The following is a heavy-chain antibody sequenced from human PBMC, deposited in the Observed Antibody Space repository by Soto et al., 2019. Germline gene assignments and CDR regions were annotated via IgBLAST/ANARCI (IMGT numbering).Heavy chain of an antibody. CDR1: GASITSHY. CDR3: ARPVGIAPAVWYVDL. J-gene: IGHJ2*01. Sequence: QVQLQESGPGLVKPAEALSLTCTVSGASITSHYWSWIRQPPGKGLEWLGYIYYYSGSTDYNPFLKRRITMAVDTSKNQLSLRLNSVTDADTAVYYCARPVGIAPAVWYVDLWGRGVLVKVSS. D-gene: IGHD6-13*01. CDR2: IYYYSGST. V-gene: IGHV4-59*08.